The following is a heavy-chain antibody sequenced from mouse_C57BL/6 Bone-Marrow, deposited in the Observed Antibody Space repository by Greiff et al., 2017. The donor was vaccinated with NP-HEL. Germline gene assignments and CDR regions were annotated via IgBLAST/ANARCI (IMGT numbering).Heavy chain of an antibody. Sequence: EVQLQQSGPELVKPGASVKIPCKASGYTFTDYNMDWVKQSHGKSLEWIGDINPNNGGTIYNQKFKGKATLTVDKSSSTAYMELRSLTSEDTAVYYCARSYDGYWYFDVWGTGTTVTVSS. CDR1: GYTFTDYN. CDR3: ARSYDGYWYFDV. V-gene: IGHV1-18*01. D-gene: IGHD2-12*01. CDR2: INPNNGGT. J-gene: IGHJ1*03.